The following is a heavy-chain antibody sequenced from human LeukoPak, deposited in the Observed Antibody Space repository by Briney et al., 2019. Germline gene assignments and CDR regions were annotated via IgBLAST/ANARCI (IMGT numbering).Heavy chain of an antibody. CDR2: ISGSGDGT. J-gene: IGHJ4*02. CDR3: AKRGLAVVGAIGYFDY. D-gene: IGHD2-15*01. CDR1: GFTFSTYA. Sequence: GGSLRLSCAASGFTFSTYAMTWVRQAPGKGLEWVSIISGSGDGTSYADSVKGRFTISRDNSKNTLYLQMSSLGAEDTAVYYCAKRGLAVVGAIGYFDYWGQGTLVTVSS. V-gene: IGHV3-23*01.